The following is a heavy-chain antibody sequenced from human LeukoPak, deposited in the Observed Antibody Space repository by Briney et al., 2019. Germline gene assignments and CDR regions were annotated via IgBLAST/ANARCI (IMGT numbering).Heavy chain of an antibody. V-gene: IGHV1-69*04. CDR1: GGTFSSYA. J-gene: IGHJ5*02. D-gene: IGHD6-25*01. CDR2: IIPIFGIA. CDR3: ARLRYRSGARFDP. Sequence: SVKVSCKASGGTFSSYAISWVRQAPGQGLEWMGRIIPIFGIANYAQKFQGRVTITADKSTSTAYMELSSLRSEDTAVYYCARLRYRSGARFDPWGQGTLVTVSS.